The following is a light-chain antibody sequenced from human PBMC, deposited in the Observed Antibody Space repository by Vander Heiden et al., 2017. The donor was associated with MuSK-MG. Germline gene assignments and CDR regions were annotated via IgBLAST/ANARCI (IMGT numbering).Light chain of an antibody. CDR3: CSYSSSDTYV. CDR1: SSDVGDYDY. CDR2: DVS. Sequence: QSALTQPASVSGSPGQSITISCTGTSSDVGDYDYVSWYQQHPGKAPKLMIYDVSERPSGVSTRFSGSKSGNTASLTISGLQAEDEADYFCCSYSSSDTYVFGTGTKVTVL. J-gene: IGLJ1*01. V-gene: IGLV2-14*03.